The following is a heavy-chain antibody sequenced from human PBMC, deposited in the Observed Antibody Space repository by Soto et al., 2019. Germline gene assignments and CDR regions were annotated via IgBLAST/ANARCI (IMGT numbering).Heavy chain of an antibody. D-gene: IGHD5-18*01. CDR3: ARDRLMATAGTARHYFGLDV. Sequence: SETLSLTCTVSCGSIRSGGYYWSWVRQSPRRGLEWIGNIYYSGSTYYNPSLKSRLTISVDTSKNQFSLNLSSVTAADTAVYYCARDRLMATAGTARHYFGLDVWGQGTTVTV. CDR1: CGSIRSGGYY. CDR2: IYYSGST. V-gene: IGHV4-31*03. J-gene: IGHJ6*02.